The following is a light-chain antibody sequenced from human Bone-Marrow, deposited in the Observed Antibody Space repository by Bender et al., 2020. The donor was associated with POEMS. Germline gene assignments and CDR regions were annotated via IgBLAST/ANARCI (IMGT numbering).Light chain of an antibody. CDR2: DDS. CDR1: NIGDKG. J-gene: IGLJ1*01. Sequence: SYVLTQPPSVSVAPGQTATITCGGNNIGDKGVHWYQQKPGQAPVLVVYDDSDRPSGIPERFSGSNSGNTATLTISRVEAGDEADYYCQVWDSSLFYVFGTGTKVTVL. V-gene: IGLV3-21*02. CDR3: QVWDSSLFYV.